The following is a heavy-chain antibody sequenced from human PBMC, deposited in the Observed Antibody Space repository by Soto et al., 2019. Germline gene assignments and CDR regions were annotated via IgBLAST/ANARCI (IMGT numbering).Heavy chain of an antibody. J-gene: IGHJ4*02. CDR2: IIPIFGTA. CDR1: GGTFSSYA. V-gene: IGHV1-69*06. CDR3: ARDHDSGIVVVPGSFDY. Sequence: SVKVSCKASGGTFSSYAISWVRQAPGQGLEWMGGIIPIFGTANYAQKFQGRVTITADKSTSTACMELSSLRSEDTAVYYCARDHDSGIVVVPGSFDYWGQGTLVTVSS. D-gene: IGHD3-22*01.